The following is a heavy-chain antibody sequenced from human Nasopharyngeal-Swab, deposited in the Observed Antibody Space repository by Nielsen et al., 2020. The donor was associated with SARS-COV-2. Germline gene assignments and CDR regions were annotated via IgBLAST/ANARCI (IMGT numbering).Heavy chain of an antibody. CDR1: GFTFSSYG. CDR3: AREGENDSSGYFSDAFDI. V-gene: IGHV3-30*03. J-gene: IGHJ3*02. Sequence: GESLKISCAASGFTFSSYGMHWARQAPGKGLEWVALISYDGSNKYYADSVKGRFTISRDNAKNSLYLQMNSLRAEDTAVYYCAREGENDSSGYFSDAFDIWGQGAMVTVSS. D-gene: IGHD3-22*01. CDR2: ISYDGSNK.